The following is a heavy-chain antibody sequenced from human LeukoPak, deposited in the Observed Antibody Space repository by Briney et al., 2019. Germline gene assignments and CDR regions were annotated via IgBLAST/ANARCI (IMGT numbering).Heavy chain of an antibody. CDR1: GFTFGDYA. CDR2: IRSKAYGGTT. CDR3: TRDADTAMAAPFDY. Sequence: AGGSLRLSCTASGFTFGDYAMSWFRRAPGKGLEGVGFIRSKAYGGTTEYAASVKGRFTISRDDSKSIAYLQMNSLKTEDTAVYYCTRDADTAMAAPFDYWGQGTLVTVSS. D-gene: IGHD5-18*01. V-gene: IGHV3-49*03. J-gene: IGHJ4*02.